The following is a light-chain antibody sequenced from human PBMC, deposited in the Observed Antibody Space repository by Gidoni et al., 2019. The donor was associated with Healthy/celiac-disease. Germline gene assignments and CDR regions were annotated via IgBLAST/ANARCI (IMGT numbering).Light chain of an antibody. Sequence: VMTQSPATLSVSPGERATLSCRASQSVSSNLAWYLQKPGQAPRLLIYGASTRATGIPARFSGSGSGTEFTLTISSLQSEDFAVYYCQQYNNWPPITFXXXTRXEIK. V-gene: IGKV3-15*01. CDR1: QSVSSN. CDR3: QQYNNWPPIT. J-gene: IGKJ5*01. CDR2: GAS.